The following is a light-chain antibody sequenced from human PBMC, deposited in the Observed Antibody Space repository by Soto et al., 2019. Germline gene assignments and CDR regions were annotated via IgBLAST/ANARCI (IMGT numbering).Light chain of an antibody. Sequence: QAVVTQPPSVSGAPGQRVTISCTGSSSNIGAGYDVHWYQQLPGTAPKLLIYGNSNRPSGVPDRFSGSKSGTSASLAITGLQAENEADYYCQSYDSSLSYVFRTGTKVTVL. CDR1: SSNIGAGYD. V-gene: IGLV1-40*01. CDR3: QSYDSSLSYV. CDR2: GNS. J-gene: IGLJ1*01.